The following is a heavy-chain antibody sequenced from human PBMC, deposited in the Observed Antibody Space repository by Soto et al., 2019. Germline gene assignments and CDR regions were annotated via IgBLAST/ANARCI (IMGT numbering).Heavy chain of an antibody. D-gene: IGHD3-10*01. CDR2: VHDSWGS. CDR3: VRRGFGALQALVDV. V-gene: IGHV4-59*08. J-gene: IGHJ6*02. CDR1: GGSISSYY. Sequence: QVPLQESGPGLVKPSETLSLSCTASGGSISSYYWCWIRQPPGKGLEWIGYVHDSWGSHNNPSLKSRLAISLDTTRTQFCLRLTSGTATDTAVYYGVRRGFGALQALVDVWGQGTTVTVSS.